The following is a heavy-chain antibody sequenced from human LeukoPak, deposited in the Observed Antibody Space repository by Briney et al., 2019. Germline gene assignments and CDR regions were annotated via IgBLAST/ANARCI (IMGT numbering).Heavy chain of an antibody. J-gene: IGHJ6*02. Sequence: ASVKVSCKASGYTFTSYDINWVRQATGQGLEWMGWMNPNSGNTGYAQKFQGRVTMTRNTSISTAYMELSSLRSEDTAVYYCARGRSNQMVVVPAAVPIGMDVWGQGTTVTVSS. D-gene: IGHD2-2*01. CDR3: ARGRSNQMVVVPAAVPIGMDV. CDR1: GYTFTSYD. V-gene: IGHV1-8*01. CDR2: MNPNSGNT.